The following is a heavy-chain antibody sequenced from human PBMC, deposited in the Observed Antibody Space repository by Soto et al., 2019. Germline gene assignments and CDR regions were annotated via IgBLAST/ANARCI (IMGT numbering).Heavy chain of an antibody. CDR2: IRSKANSYAT. Sequence: GSLRLSCAASGFTFSGSAMHWVRQASGKGLEWVGRIRSKANSYATAYAASVKGRFTISRDDSKNTAYLQMNSLKTEDTAVYYCTRRMGARWLNYYYYGMDVWGQGTTVTVSS. CDR3: TRRMGARWLNYYYYGMDV. J-gene: IGHJ6*02. V-gene: IGHV3-73*01. D-gene: IGHD3-16*01. CDR1: GFTFSGSA.